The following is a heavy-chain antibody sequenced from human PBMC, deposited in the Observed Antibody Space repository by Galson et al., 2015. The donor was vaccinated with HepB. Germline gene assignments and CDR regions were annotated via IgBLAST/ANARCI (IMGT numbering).Heavy chain of an antibody. Sequence: SVKVSCKASGYTFTSYAMHWVRQAPGQRLEWMGWINAGNGNTKYSQKFQGRVTITRDTSASTAYMELSSLRSEDTAVYYCAGGGWSSSSGWYYWGQGTLVTVSS. J-gene: IGHJ4*02. D-gene: IGHD6-6*01. V-gene: IGHV1-3*01. CDR1: GYTFTSYA. CDR3: AGGGWSSSSGWYY. CDR2: INAGNGNT.